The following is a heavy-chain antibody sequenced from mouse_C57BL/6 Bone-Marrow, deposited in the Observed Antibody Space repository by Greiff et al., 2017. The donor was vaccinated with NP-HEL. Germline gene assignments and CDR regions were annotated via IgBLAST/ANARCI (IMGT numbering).Heavy chain of an antibody. CDR2: IYPGDGDT. CDR3: ARPGYGYDRDYYAMDY. Sequence: VKLMESGPELVKPGASVKISCKASGYAFSSSWMNWVKQRPGKGLEWIGRIYPGDGDTNYNGKFKGKATLTADKSSSTAYMQLSSLTAEDSAVYFCARPGYGYDRDYYAMDYWGQGTSVTVSS. CDR1: GYAFSSSW. D-gene: IGHD2-2*01. J-gene: IGHJ4*01. V-gene: IGHV1-82*01.